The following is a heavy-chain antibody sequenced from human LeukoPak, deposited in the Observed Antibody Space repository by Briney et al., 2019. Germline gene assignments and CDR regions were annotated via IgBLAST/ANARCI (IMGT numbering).Heavy chain of an antibody. CDR2: ISGSGGST. D-gene: IGHD6-13*01. V-gene: IGHV3-23*01. CDR1: GFTFSSYA. J-gene: IGHJ4*02. CDR3: AKDLIAAALPHGDY. Sequence: PGGSLRLSCAASGFTFSSYAMSWVRQAPGKGLEWVSAISGSGGSTYYADSVKGRFTISRDNSKNTLYLQMNSLRAEDTAVYYRAKDLIAAALPHGDYWGQGTLVTVSS.